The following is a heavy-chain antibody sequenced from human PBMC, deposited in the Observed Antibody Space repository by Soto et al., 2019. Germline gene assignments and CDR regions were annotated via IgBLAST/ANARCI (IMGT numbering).Heavy chain of an antibody. CDR2: MNPNSGNT. J-gene: IGHJ4*02. CDR1: RYTFTSYG. V-gene: IGHV1-8*01. D-gene: IGHD3-22*01. CDR3: ARGYSSSWYHPDYYDSSGYYYENDY. Sequence: ASVKVSCKASRYTFTSYGINWVRQAAGQGVEWMGWMNPNSGNTGYAQKFQGRVTMTRNTSISTAYMELSSLRSEDTAVYYCARGYSSSWYHPDYYDSSGYYYENDYWGQGNLVTVSS.